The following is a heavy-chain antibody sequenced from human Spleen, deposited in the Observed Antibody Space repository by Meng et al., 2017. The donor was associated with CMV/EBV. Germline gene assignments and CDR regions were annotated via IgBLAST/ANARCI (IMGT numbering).Heavy chain of an antibody. CDR3: AREQNYGDFYYYYYGLDV. Sequence: ASVKVSCKASGYTFTGYYMHWVRQAPGQGLEWMGWINPNSGGTNYAQKFQGRVTMTRDTSISTAYMELNRLISDDTAIYYCAREQNYGDFYYYYYGLDVWDQGTTVTVSS. D-gene: IGHD4-17*01. V-gene: IGHV1-2*02. J-gene: IGHJ6*02. CDR1: GYTFTGYY. CDR2: INPNSGGT.